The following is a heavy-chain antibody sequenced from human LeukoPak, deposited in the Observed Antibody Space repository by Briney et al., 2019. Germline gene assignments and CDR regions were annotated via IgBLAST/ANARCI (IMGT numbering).Heavy chain of an antibody. J-gene: IGHJ4*02. CDR3: ARTIYGDYGGASFDY. CDR1: GYTFTSYG. V-gene: IGHV1-18*01. CDR2: ISAYNGNT. Sequence: GASVKVSCKASGYTFTSYGISWVRQAPGQGLEWMGWISAYNGNTNYAQKLQGRVTMTTDTSTSTAYMELRSLRSDDTAVYYCARTIYGDYGGASFDYWGQGTLVTVSS. D-gene: IGHD4-17*01.